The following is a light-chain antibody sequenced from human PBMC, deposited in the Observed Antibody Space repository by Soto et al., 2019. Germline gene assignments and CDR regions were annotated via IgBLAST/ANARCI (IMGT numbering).Light chain of an antibody. V-gene: IGLV2-14*01. CDR3: SSYTISSTYV. Sequence: QCVLTQPASVSGSPGQSITISCTGTSSDVGGYNFVSWYQQHPGKAPKLLIYDVSDRPSGVSNRFSGSKSGNTASLTISGLQAEDEADYYCSSYTISSTYVFGTGTKVTVL. J-gene: IGLJ1*01. CDR1: SSDVGGYNF. CDR2: DVS.